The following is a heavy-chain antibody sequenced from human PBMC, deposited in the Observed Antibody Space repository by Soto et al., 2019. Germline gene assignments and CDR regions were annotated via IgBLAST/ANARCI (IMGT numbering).Heavy chain of an antibody. CDR1: GGSINSGGYC. CDR2: ISYGGST. Sequence: QVQLQESGPGLVKPSQTLSLTCTVSGGSINSGGYCWSWIRQHPGKGLDWIGCISYGGSTSYNPALKSRVTIAVDTSKNQFSLKLTSVTAADTAVYYCSRGILVWGQGALITVSS. J-gene: IGHJ4*02. V-gene: IGHV4-31*03. CDR3: SRGILV. D-gene: IGHD5-18*01.